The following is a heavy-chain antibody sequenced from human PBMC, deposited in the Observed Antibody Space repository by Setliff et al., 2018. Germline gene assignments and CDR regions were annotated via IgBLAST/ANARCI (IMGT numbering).Heavy chain of an antibody. D-gene: IGHD6-6*01. J-gene: IGHJ6*03. CDR1: GGSISSSSYY. CDR2: INYRGST. V-gene: IGHV4-39*02. CDR3: ARMAVRVAARPSSPLEYYYYRDF. Sequence: SETLSLTCTVSGGSISSSSYYWGWIRQSPGKGLEWIGSINYRGSTYDNPSLKSRVTMSVDTSKSHFSLRLSSATAADSAVYYCARMAVRVAARPSSPLEYYYYRDFWGKGATVTVSS.